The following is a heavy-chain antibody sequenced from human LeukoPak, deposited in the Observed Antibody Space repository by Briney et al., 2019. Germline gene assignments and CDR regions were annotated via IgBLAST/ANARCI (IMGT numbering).Heavy chain of an antibody. CDR3: ARLGSSSSFRWFDP. J-gene: IGHJ5*02. V-gene: IGHV4-34*01. CDR1: GGSFSGYY. CDR2: INHSGST. D-gene: IGHD6-6*01. Sequence: SETLSLTCAVYGGSFSGYYWSRIRQPPGKGLEWIGEINHSGSTNYNPSLKSRVTISVDTSKNQFSLKLSSVTAADTAVYYCARLGSSSSFRWFDPWGQGTLVTVSS.